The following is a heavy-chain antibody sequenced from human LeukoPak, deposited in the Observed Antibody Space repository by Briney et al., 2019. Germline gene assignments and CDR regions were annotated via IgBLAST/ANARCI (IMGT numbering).Heavy chain of an antibody. CDR2: TYYRSKWKS. CDR1: GDSVSSNSAA. D-gene: IGHD2/OR15-2a*01. V-gene: IGHV6-1*01. J-gene: IGHJ4*02. Sequence: SQTLSLTCAISGDSVSSNSAAWNWIRQSPSRGLEWLGRTYYRSKWKSDYAVSLRGQINISPDTSKNQFSLQLNSVSPEDTAVYYCARLVGNSPDYWGQGALVTVSS. CDR3: ARLVGNSPDY.